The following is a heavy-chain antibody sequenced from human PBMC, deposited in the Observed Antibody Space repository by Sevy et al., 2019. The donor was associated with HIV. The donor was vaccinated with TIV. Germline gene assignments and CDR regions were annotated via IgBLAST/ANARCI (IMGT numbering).Heavy chain of an antibody. CDR3: ARVSGWHLRYGMDV. CDR2: MNTNTGNT. D-gene: IGHD6-19*01. J-gene: IGHJ6*02. CDR1: GFNFASYD. Sequence: ASVKVSCKASGFNFASYDIYWVRQATGQGLEWMGWMNTNTGNTGFPQKFQGRVTMTRNTSITTAYMELSNLRSEDTAVYYCARVSGWHLRYGMDVWGRGTTVTVSS. V-gene: IGHV1-8*02.